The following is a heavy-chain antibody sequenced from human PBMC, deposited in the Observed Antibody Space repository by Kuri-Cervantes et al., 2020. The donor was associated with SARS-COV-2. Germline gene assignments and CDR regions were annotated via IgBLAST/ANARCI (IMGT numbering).Heavy chain of an antibody. J-gene: IGHJ4*02. CDR3: AHLEGYYDSSGYYDY. V-gene: IGHV4-61*01. CDR2: IYYSGST. Sequence: SETLSLTCTVSGGSISSGSYYWSWIRQPPGKGLEWIGYIYYSGSTNYNPSLKSRVTISVDTSKNQFSLKLSSVTAADTAVYYCAHLEGYYDSSGYYDYWGQGTLVTVSS. D-gene: IGHD3-22*01. CDR1: GGSISSGSYY.